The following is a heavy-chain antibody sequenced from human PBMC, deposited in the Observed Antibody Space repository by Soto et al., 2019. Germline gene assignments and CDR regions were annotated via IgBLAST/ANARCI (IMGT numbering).Heavy chain of an antibody. Sequence: QVQLVESGGGVVQPGRSLRLSCTASGFTFSSYAMHWVRQAPGKGLEWVAVISLRGNRRHYADAVEGRFTISRDNSEDTLFLQMNSLRVDDPAVYYCAKEGPGDFWSRFDDWGQGTLVTVSS. V-gene: IGHV3-30-3*01. CDR1: GFTFSSYA. J-gene: IGHJ4*02. CDR3: AKEGPGDFWSRFDD. CDR2: ISLRGNRR. D-gene: IGHD3-3*01.